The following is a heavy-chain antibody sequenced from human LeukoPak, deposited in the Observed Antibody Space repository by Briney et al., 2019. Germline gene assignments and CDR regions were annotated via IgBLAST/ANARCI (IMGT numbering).Heavy chain of an antibody. J-gene: IGHJ4*02. CDR2: IIPIFGTA. D-gene: IGHD3-22*01. V-gene: IGHV1-69*13. CDR1: GGTFSSYG. Sequence: ASVKVSCKASGGTFSSYGISWVRQAPGQGLEWMGGIIPIFGTANYAQKFQGRVTITADESTSTAYMELSSLRSEDTAVYYCARDYDSSGYHTYYFDYWGQGTLVTVSS. CDR3: ARDYDSSGYHTYYFDY.